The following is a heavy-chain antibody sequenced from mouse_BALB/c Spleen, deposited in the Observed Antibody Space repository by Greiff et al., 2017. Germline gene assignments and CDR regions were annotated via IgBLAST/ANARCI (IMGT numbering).Heavy chain of an antibody. CDR2: ISSGGSYT. Sequence: EVKLMESGGDLVKPGGSLKLSCAASGFTFSSYGMSWVRQTPDKRLEWVATISSGGSYTYYPDSVKGRFTISRDNAKNTLYLQMSSLKSEDTAMYYCARPYDRGSDYWGQGTTLTVSS. CDR3: ARPYDRGSDY. V-gene: IGHV5-6*01. D-gene: IGHD2-12*01. CDR1: GFTFSSYG. J-gene: IGHJ2*01.